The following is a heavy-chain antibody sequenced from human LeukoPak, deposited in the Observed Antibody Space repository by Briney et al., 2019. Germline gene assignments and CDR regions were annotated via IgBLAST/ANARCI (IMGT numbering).Heavy chain of an antibody. CDR3: ARKAQYNGHYPLDY. D-gene: IGHD1-7*01. J-gene: IGHJ4*02. Sequence: GGSLRLSCGASGFTFTSYSMSWVRQAPGKGLEWVSGTSDRGDYTYYADSVKGRFTISRDSSKNTLFLQMNSLRAEDTALYFCARKAQYNGHYPLDYWGQGTLVTVSS. CDR2: TSDRGDYT. CDR1: GFTFTSYS. V-gene: IGHV3-23*01.